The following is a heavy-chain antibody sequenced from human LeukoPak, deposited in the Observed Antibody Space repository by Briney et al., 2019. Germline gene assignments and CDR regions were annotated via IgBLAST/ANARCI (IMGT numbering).Heavy chain of an antibody. D-gene: IGHD1-26*01. J-gene: IGHJ5*02. CDR3: ARLVGATAWWFDP. Sequence: SETLSLTCTVSGGSISSGSYYWSWIRQPAGKGLEWIGRIYTSGSTNYNPSLKSRVTISVDTSKNQFSLKLSSVTAADTAVYYCARLVGATAWWFDPWGQGTLVTVSS. CDR2: IYTSGST. V-gene: IGHV4-61*02. CDR1: GGSISSGSYY.